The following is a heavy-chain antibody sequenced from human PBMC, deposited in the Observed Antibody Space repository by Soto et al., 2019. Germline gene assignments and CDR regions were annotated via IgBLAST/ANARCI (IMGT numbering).Heavy chain of an antibody. Sequence: PSETLSLTCSVSGVSINSGDYYWSWIRQPPGKGLEWIGYIFYSGDTYYNPSLKSRLSMSVDTSQNQFSLRLTSVTAADTAVYYCAIKWGDKNFLYWGQGTLVTVSS. J-gene: IGHJ4*02. D-gene: IGHD7-27*01. CDR1: GVSINSGDYY. CDR3: AIKWGDKNFLY. CDR2: IFYSGDT. V-gene: IGHV4-30-4*01.